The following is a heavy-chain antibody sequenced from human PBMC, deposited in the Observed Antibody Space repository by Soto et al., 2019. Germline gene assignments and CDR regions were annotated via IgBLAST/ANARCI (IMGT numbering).Heavy chain of an antibody. J-gene: IGHJ4*02. CDR2: ISYDGTNK. D-gene: IGHD2-21*02. Sequence: QVQLVESGGGVVQPGRSLRLSCAASGFTFRNFGMHWVRQAPGKGLEWVAVISYDGTNKYYADSVKGRFTISRDNSKNTLYLQINSLRAEDTAVYYCANAVPPFVVVTASDYWGQGTLVTVSS. V-gene: IGHV3-30*18. CDR1: GFTFRNFG. CDR3: ANAVPPFVVVTASDY.